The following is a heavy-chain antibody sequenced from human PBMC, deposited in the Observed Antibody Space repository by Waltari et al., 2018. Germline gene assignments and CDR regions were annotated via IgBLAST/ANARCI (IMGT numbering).Heavy chain of an antibody. CDR3: ARGVWSGYYTVDY. Sequence: QVQLQESGPGLVKPSETLCLTCTVSGGAISSYDWSWIRQPPGKGLEWIGYIYYSGSTTYNPSLKSRVTISVDPSKNQFSLNLSSVTAADTAVYYCARGVWSGYYTVDYWGQGTLVTVSS. V-gene: IGHV4-59*01. J-gene: IGHJ4*02. CDR2: IYYSGST. CDR1: GGAISSYD. D-gene: IGHD3-3*01.